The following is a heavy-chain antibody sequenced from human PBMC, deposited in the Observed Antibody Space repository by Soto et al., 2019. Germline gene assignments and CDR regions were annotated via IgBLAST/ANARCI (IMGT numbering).Heavy chain of an antibody. D-gene: IGHD3-10*01. CDR1: GFTFSTYW. V-gene: IGHV3-74*01. CDR3: ARDRWRGGRDMDV. Sequence: EVQLVESGGGLAQPGGSLRLSCAASGFTFSTYWIHWVRQAPGKGLVWVSRINSDGSSTNYADSVKGRFTISRDNAKNTLFLQMNSLRAEDTAVYYCARDRWRGGRDMDVWGQGTTVTVSS. CDR2: INSDGSST. J-gene: IGHJ6*02.